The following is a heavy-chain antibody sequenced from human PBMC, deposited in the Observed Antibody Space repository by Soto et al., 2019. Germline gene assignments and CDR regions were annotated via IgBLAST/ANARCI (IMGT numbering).Heavy chain of an antibody. J-gene: IGHJ4*02. Sequence: SETLSLTCAVYGASFSGYYWSWIHQPPGKGLEWIGEINHSGSTNYNPSLKSRVTISVDTSKNQFSLKLSSVTAADTAVYYCARGGKIAARPKVGLDYWGQGTLVTVSS. V-gene: IGHV4-34*01. CDR2: INHSGST. CDR3: ARGGKIAARPKVGLDY. D-gene: IGHD6-6*01. CDR1: GASFSGYY.